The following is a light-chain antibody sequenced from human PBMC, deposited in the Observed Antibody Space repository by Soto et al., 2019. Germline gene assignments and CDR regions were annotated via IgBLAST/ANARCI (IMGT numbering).Light chain of an antibody. CDR3: QQRSNWPPT. CDR2: DAS. J-gene: IGKJ5*01. Sequence: ESVLTQSPATLSLSPGERATLSCRASQSVSSYLAWYQQKPGQAPRLLVYDASNRATGIPARFSGSGSGTDFTLTISSLEPEAFAVYYCQQRSNWPPTFGQGTRLEIK. V-gene: IGKV3-11*01. CDR1: QSVSSY.